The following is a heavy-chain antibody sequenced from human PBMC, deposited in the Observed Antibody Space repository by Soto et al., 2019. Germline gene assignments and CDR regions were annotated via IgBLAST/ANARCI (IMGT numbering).Heavy chain of an antibody. CDR1: GFTFSRYW. V-gene: IGHV3-74*01. J-gene: IGHJ5*02. CDR3: ARGSYYYGSVSYSDREDWFDP. D-gene: IGHD3-10*01. CDR2: INSDGSST. Sequence: GGSLRLSCAASGFTFSRYWMHWVRQAPGKGLVWVSRINSDGSSTSYADSVKGRFTISRDNAKNTLYLQMNSLRAVDTAVYYCARGSYYYGSVSYSDREDWFDPWGQGTLVTVSS.